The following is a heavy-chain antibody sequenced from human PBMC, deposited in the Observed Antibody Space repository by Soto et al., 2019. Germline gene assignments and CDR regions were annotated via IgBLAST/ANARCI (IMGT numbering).Heavy chain of an antibody. J-gene: IGHJ4*02. D-gene: IGHD2-2*01. CDR1: GFTFDDYA. CDR2: IRSKAYGGTT. CDR3: SSRYCNSTTNCYYHFDY. V-gene: IGHV3-49*01. Sequence: GGSLRLSCSASGFTFDDYAMTWFRQAPGKGLEWVGFIRSKAYGGTTEYAASVKGRFTILRDGSKSIAYLQMNSLKTEDTAVYYCSSRYCNSTTNCYYHFDYWGQGTLVTVSS.